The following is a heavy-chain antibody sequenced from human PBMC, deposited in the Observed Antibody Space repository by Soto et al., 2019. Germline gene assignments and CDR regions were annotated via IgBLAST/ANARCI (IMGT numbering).Heavy chain of an antibody. CDR1: GYTLTELS. CDR2: FDPEDGQT. V-gene: IGHV1-24*01. J-gene: IGHJ3*02. D-gene: IGHD3-16*02. CDR3: ATAYKRLRLGELSLLAFDI. Sequence: ASVKVSCKVSGYTLTELSMHWVRQAPGKGLEWMGGFDPEDGQTIYAQKFQGRVTMTEDTSTDTAYMELSSLRSEDTAVYYCATAYKRLRLGELSLLAFDIWGQGTMVTVSS.